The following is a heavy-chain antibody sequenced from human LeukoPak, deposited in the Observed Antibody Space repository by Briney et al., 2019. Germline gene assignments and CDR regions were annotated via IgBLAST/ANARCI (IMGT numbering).Heavy chain of an antibody. D-gene: IGHD5-12*01. CDR2: INHSGST. V-gene: IGHV4-34*01. CDR3: ARGQWLRLY. Sequence: SETLSLTCAVYGGSFSGYYWSWIRQPPGKGLEWIGEINHSGSTNYNPSLKSRVTISVDTSKNQFSLKLSSVTAADTAVYYCARGQWLRLYWGQGTLVTVSS. CDR1: GGSFSGYY. J-gene: IGHJ4*02.